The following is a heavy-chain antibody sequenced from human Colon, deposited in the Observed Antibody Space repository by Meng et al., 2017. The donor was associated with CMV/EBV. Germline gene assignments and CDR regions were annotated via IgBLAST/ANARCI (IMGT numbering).Heavy chain of an antibody. D-gene: IGHD1-26*01. CDR1: GFTFGAYA. CDR2: ITWNSGSL. J-gene: IGHJ5*02. CDR3: VKDINYKDVGTTPVWDA. V-gene: IGHV3-9*01. Sequence: SLKISCSASGFTFGAYAMHWVRPVPGKGLQWVSGITWNSGSLGYADSVKGRFTISRDDARNSLYLQMNSLRAEDTALYYCVKDINYKDVGTTPVWDAWGQGTLVTVSS.